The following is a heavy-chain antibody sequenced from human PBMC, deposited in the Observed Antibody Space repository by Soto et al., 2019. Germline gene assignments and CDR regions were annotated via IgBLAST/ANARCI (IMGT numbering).Heavy chain of an antibody. D-gene: IGHD1-1*01. V-gene: IGHV4-30-4*01. CDR1: GGSISSGDYY. CDR3: ARVAWRRYYYGMDV. J-gene: IGHJ6*02. CDR2: IYYRGST. Sequence: PSETLSLTCTVSGGSISSGDYYWSWIRQPPGKALEWIGHIYYRGSTYYNPSLKSRLSMPVDTSKSQFSLKLSSVTAVDTALYYCARVAWRRYYYGMDVWGQGTTVTVS.